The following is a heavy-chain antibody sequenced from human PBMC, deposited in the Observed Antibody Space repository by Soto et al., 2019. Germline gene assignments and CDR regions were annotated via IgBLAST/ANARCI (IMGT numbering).Heavy chain of an antibody. V-gene: IGHV4-34*01. CDR3: ARGEMGFDP. CDR2: INHSGST. Sequence: QVQLQQWGAGLLKPSETLSLTCAVYGESFSGYYWSWIRQPPGKGLEWIGEINHSGSTNYNPSLKSRVTISVDTSKNQFSLTLSSVTAADTAVFYCARGEMGFDPWGQGTLVTVSS. J-gene: IGHJ5*02. CDR1: GESFSGYY.